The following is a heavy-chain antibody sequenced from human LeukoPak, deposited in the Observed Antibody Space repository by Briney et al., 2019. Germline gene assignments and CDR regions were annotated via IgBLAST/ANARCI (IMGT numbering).Heavy chain of an antibody. Sequence: GGSLRLSCAASGFTSGFTFSDSAMCWVRQAPGKGLEWVANIKQDGSEKYYVDSVKGRFTISRDNAKNSLYLQMNSLRAEDTAVYYCARRSGYDYFDYWGQGTLVTVSS. D-gene: IGHD5-12*01. CDR1: GFTFSDSA. CDR2: IKQDGSEK. J-gene: IGHJ4*02. V-gene: IGHV3-7*04. CDR3: ARRSGYDYFDY.